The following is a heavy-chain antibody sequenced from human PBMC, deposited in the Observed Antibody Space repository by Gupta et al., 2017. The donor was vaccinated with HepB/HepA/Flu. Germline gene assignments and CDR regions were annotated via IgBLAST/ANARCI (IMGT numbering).Heavy chain of an antibody. CDR3: ARSRYSTSWFHFDY. D-gene: IGHD6-13*01. V-gene: IGHV3-11*01. CDR1: GFTFTDYY. Sequence: QVQLVESGGGLVKPGGSLRLSCAASGFTFTDYYMIWIRQAPGKGLEWISYISSSSLSIYYADSVKGRFTISRDNAKNSLYLQMSSLTADDTAVYYCARSRYSTSWFHFDYWGQGTLVTVSS. J-gene: IGHJ4*02. CDR2: ISSSSLSI.